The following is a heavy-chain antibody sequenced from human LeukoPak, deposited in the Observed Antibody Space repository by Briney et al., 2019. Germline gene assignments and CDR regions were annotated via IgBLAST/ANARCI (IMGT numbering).Heavy chain of an antibody. CDR2: ISSGNSYI. Sequence: GGSLRLSCAASGFTFSSYTMNWVRQAPGKGLEWVSSISSGNSYIYYADSVKGRFTISRDNAKNSLYLLLNSLRAEDTAVYYCAKLGYDSSGYLWGQGTLVTVSS. D-gene: IGHD3-22*01. V-gene: IGHV3-21*04. CDR3: AKLGYDSSGYL. J-gene: IGHJ1*01. CDR1: GFTFSSYT.